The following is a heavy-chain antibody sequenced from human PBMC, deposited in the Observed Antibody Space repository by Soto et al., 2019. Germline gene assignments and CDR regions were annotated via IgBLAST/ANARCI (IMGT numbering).Heavy chain of an antibody. CDR1: GFTFRSYG. J-gene: IGHJ4*02. D-gene: IGHD3-22*01. CDR3: ARAQYYDSSGYYYGIDY. Sequence: QVQLVESGGGVVQPGRSLRLSCAASGFTFRSYGMHWVRQAPGKGLEWVAVIWNDGSNEYYADAVKGQFTISRDNSKNTLFLQMDSLRAEDTAVYYCARAQYYDSSGYYYGIDYWGQGTLVTVSS. V-gene: IGHV3-33*01. CDR2: IWNDGSNE.